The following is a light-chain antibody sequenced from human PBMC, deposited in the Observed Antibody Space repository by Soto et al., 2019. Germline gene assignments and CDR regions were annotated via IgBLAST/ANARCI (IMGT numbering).Light chain of an antibody. CDR1: QDISNS. J-gene: IGKJ3*01. Sequence: DIQMTQSPSSLSASVGDRVTITCRASQDISNSLAWYQQKPGKVPKLVIYAASTLQSGVPSRFSGSGSGTDFTLTISILQPEDVATYYCQRYKSAPPLFTFGPGTKVEIK. CDR3: QRYKSAPPLFT. CDR2: AAS. V-gene: IGKV1-27*01.